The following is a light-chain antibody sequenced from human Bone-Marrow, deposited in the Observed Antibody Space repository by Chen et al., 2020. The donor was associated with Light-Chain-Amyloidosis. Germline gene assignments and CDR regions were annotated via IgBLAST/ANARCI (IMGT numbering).Light chain of an antibody. CDR3: QTWGTGPWV. CDR2: LNSDGSH. Sequence: QLVLTQSPSASASLAASVKLTCTLRSGHSSYAIAWHQQQPEKGPRYLMKLNSDGSHSKGDGIPDRFSGSSSGAERYLTISSLQSEDEADYYCQTWGTGPWVFGGGTKLTVL. J-gene: IGLJ3*02. V-gene: IGLV4-69*01. CDR1: SGHSSYA.